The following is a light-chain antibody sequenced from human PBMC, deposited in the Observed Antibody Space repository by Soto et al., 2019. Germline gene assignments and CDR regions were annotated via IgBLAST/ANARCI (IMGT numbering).Light chain of an antibody. CDR3: QQYGSSPWT. V-gene: IGKV3D-20*01. Sequence: EIVLTQSPATLSLSPGERATLSCGASQSVSSSYLAWYQQKPGLAPRLLIYDASSRATGIPPRFSGSGSGTDSTLTISRVEPEDFAVYFCQQYGSSPWTFGQGTKLDIK. CDR2: DAS. J-gene: IGKJ1*01. CDR1: QSVSSSY.